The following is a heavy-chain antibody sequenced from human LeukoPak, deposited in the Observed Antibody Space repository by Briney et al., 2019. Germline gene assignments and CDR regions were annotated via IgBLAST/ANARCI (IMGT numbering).Heavy chain of an antibody. J-gene: IGHJ4*02. D-gene: IGHD1-1*01. V-gene: IGHV3-21*01. CDR3: ARAYNWNDPSPFDY. CDR2: ISSSSSYI. Sequence: GGSLRLSCAASGFTFSSYSMNWVRQAPGKGLEWVSSISSSSSYIYYADSVKGRFTISRDNAKSSLYLQMNSLRAEDTAVYYCARAYNWNDPSPFDYWGQGTLVTVSS. CDR1: GFTFSSYS.